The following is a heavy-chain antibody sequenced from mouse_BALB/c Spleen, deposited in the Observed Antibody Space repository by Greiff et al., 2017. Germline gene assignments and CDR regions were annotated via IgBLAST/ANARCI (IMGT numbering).Heavy chain of an antibody. CDR1: GYTFTSYY. V-gene: IGHV1S56*01. CDR2: IYPGNVNT. CDR3: ARELQLDYFDY. D-gene: IGHD1-3*01. Sequence: VQLVESGPELVKPGASVRISCKASGYTFTSYYIHWVKQRPGQGLEWIGWIYPGNVNTKYNEKFKGKATLTADKSSSTAYMQLSSLTSEDSAVYFCARELQLDYFDYWGQGTTLTVSS. J-gene: IGHJ2*01.